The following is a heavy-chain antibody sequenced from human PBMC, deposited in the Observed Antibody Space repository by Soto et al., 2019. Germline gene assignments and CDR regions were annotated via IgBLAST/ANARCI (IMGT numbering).Heavy chain of an antibody. D-gene: IGHD2-21*01. CDR1: GYTFSGYS. V-gene: IGHV1-18*04. Sequence: QVVREQSGGEVKKPGASVKVSCKASGYTFSGYSITWVRQAPGQGLEWMGRISGYNGNTNYARTLRGRLTLTTDTSTSTAYMELRSLTSDDTAVYYCARDVFCGGAPACPDMDVWGQGTTVTVSS. CDR3: ARDVFCGGAPACPDMDV. CDR2: ISGYNGNT. J-gene: IGHJ6*02.